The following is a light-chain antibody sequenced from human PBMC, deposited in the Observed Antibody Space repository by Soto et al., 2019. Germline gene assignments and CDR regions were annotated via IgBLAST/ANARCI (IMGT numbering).Light chain of an antibody. CDR1: QSVSSY. Sequence: EIVLTQSPATLSLSPGERATLSCRASQSVSSYLAWYQQKPGQAPRLLIYDASNRATGIPARFSGSGSGTDFTLTISSLEPDDFAVYYCQQRSNWPRWTFGQGTKVDIK. CDR2: DAS. V-gene: IGKV3-11*01. CDR3: QQRSNWPRWT. J-gene: IGKJ1*01.